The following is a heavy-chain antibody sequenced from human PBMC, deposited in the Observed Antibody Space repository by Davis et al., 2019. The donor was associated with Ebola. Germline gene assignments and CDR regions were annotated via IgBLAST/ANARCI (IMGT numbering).Heavy chain of an antibody. CDR1: GGSISSRSYY. CDR2: IYYSGST. D-gene: IGHD3-22*01. CDR3: AGISITMIQGAFDI. J-gene: IGHJ3*02. Sequence: SETLSLTCTVSGGSISSRSYYWGWIRQPPGKGLEWIGSIYYSGSTYYNPSLKSRVTISVDTSKNQFSLKLSSVTAADTAVYYCAGISITMIQGAFDIWGQGTMVTVSS. V-gene: IGHV4-39*01.